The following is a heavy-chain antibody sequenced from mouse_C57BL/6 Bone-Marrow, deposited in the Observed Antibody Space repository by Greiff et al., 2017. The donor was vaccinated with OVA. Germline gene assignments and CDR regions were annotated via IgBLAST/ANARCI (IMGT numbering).Heavy chain of an antibody. J-gene: IGHJ2*01. V-gene: IGHV7-3*01. CDR2: IINKANGYTT. Sequence: EVHLVESGGGLVQPGGSLSLSCAASGFTFTDYYMSWVRQPPGKALEWLGFIINKANGYTTEYSASVKGRFTISRDNSQSILYLQMNALRAEDSATYYCARSGLFDYWGQGTTLTVSS. D-gene: IGHD2-2*01. CDR1: GFTFTDYY. CDR3: ARSGLFDY.